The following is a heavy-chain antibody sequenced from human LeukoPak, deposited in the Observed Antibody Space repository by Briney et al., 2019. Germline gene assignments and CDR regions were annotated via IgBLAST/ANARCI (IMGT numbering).Heavy chain of an antibody. J-gene: IGHJ4*02. D-gene: IGHD4-17*01. CDR3: ARVEGPASYGDYSGYYFDY. CDR2: ISAYNGNT. CDR1: GYTFTSYG. V-gene: IGHV1-18*01. Sequence: GASVKVSCKASGYTFTSYGISWVRQAPGQGLEWMGWISAYNGNTNYAQKLQGRVTMTTDTSTSTAYMELRSLRSDDTAVYYCARVEGPASYGDYSGYYFDYWGQGTLVTVSS.